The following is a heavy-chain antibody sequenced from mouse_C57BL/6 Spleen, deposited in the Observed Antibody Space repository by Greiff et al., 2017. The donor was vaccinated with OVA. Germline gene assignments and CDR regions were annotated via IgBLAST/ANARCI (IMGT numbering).Heavy chain of an antibody. CDR2: ISSGGSYT. CDR3: ARQGGFGSRYYFDY. D-gene: IGHD1-1*01. V-gene: IGHV5-6*01. CDR1: GFTFSSYG. Sequence: EVQVVESGGDLVKPGGSLKLSCAASGFTFSSYGMSWVRQTPDKRLEWVATISSGGSYTYYPDSVKGRFTISRDNAKNTLYLQMSSLKSEDTAMYYCARQGGFGSRYYFDYWGQGTTLTVSS. J-gene: IGHJ2*01.